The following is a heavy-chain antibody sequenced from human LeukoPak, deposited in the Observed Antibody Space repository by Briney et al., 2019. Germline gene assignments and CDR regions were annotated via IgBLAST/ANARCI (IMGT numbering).Heavy chain of an antibody. CDR3: AREVDYYGMDV. D-gene: IGHD2-15*01. V-gene: IGHV6-1*01. CDR2: TYYRSKWYT. Sequence: SQTLSLTCAIFGDSVSSNSDAWNWFRQSPSRGLEWLGRTYYRSKWYTEYAAYVKSRIVVNPDTSKNQFSLHLNSVTPEDTAVYYCAREVDYYGMDVWGQGTTVTVSS. J-gene: IGHJ6*02. CDR1: GDSVSSNSDA.